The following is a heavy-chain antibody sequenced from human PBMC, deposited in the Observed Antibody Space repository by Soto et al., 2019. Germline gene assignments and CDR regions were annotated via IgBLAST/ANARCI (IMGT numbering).Heavy chain of an antibody. CDR3: ASGVRGEPYYYYYYMDA. D-gene: IGHD3-10*01. CDR2: IWYDGSNK. Sequence: GGSLRLSCAASGFTFSSYGMHWVRQAPGKGLEWVALIWYDGSNKYYADFVKGRFTISRDNSKNTLYLQMNSLRAEDTAVYYCASGVRGEPYYYYYYMDAWGKGTTVTVSS. J-gene: IGHJ6*03. V-gene: IGHV3-33*01. CDR1: GFTFSSYG.